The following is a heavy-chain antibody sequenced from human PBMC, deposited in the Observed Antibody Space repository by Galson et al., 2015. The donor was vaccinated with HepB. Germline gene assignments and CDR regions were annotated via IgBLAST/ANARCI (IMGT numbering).Heavy chain of an antibody. CDR3: ARGRYYDNSGRFYFDY. CDR2: INHSGST. D-gene: IGHD3-22*01. Sequence: SETLSLTCAVYGGSFSGYYWSWVRQPPGKGLEWIGEINHSGSTNYNPSLKSRVTMSEDTSKNQISLKLRSVTAADTAVYYCARGRYYDNSGRFYFDYWGQGTVVTVSS. V-gene: IGHV4-34*01. CDR1: GGSFSGYY. J-gene: IGHJ4*02.